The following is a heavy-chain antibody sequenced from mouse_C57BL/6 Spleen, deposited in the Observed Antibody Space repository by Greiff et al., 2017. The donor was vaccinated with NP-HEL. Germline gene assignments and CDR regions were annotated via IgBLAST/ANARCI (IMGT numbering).Heavy chain of an antibody. CDR3: ARQVFYGSSSDWYFDV. CDR2: ISSGGSYT. Sequence: DVKLVESGGDLVKPGGSLKLSCAASGFTFSSYGMSWVRQTPDKRLEWVATISSGGSYTYYPDSVKGRFTISRDNAKNTLYLQMSSLKSEDTAMYYCARQVFYGSSSDWYFDVWGTGTTVTVSS. J-gene: IGHJ1*03. D-gene: IGHD1-1*01. V-gene: IGHV5-6*02. CDR1: GFTFSSYG.